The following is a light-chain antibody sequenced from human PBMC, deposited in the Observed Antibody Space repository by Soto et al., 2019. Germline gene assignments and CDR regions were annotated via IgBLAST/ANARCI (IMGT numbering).Light chain of an antibody. CDR3: SSYTNTCTLFV. CDR2: EVA. J-gene: IGLJ3*02. CDR1: GSDIGTYNF. V-gene: IGLV2-14*01. Sequence: QSVLTQPASVSGSPGQSITISCSGSGSDIGTYNFVSWYQHHPGRAPKLIISEVANRPSGVSDRFSGSKSGSLASLTISGLQAEDEAVYSCSSYTNTCTLFVFGVGTKVTVL.